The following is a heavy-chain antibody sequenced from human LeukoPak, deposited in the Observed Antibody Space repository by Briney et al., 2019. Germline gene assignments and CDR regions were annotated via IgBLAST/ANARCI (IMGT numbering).Heavy chain of an antibody. D-gene: IGHD2-2*01. CDR3: ARVYCSSTSCSFDY. CDR2: MNPNSGNT. Sequence: ASVKVSCKASGYTFTSYDINWVRQATGQGLEWMGWMNPNSGNTGYAQKFQGRVTITRNTSISTAYMELSSLRSEDTAVYYYARVYCSSTSCSFDYWGQGTLVTVSS. J-gene: IGHJ4*02. CDR1: GYTFTSYD. V-gene: IGHV1-8*03.